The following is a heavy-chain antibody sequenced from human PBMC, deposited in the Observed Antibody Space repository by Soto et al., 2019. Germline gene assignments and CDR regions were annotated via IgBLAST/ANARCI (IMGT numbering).Heavy chain of an antibody. CDR1: GDSVSSNSAA. D-gene: IGHD6-19*01. CDR2: TYYRSKWYN. J-gene: IGHJ6*02. CDR3: AYTGYSSGWYYNSTLAKYYYYGMDV. V-gene: IGHV6-1*01. Sequence: SQTLSVTCAISGDSVSSNSAAWNWIRQSPSRGLEWLGRTYYRSKWYNDYAVSVKSRITINPDTSKNQFSLQLNSVTPEDTAVYYCAYTGYSSGWYYNSTLAKYYYYGMDVWGQGTTVTVSS.